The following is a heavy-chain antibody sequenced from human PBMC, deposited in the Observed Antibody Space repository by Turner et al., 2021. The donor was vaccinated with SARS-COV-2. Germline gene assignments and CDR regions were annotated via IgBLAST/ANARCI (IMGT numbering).Heavy chain of an antibody. CDR2: INTDGSEK. CDR3: ARNLGWYHLDP. J-gene: IGHJ5*02. D-gene: IGHD6-19*01. CDR1: GLTFSNDW. V-gene: IGHV3-7*01. Sequence: EVQLVGSGGGLVQSGGSLRLSCAASGLTFSNDWMTWVRQAPGKGLEWVGNINTDGSEKDYVGSVKGRFTISRDNAKKSLYLQMNSMRVEDTAMYYCARNLGWYHLDPWGQGILVIVSS.